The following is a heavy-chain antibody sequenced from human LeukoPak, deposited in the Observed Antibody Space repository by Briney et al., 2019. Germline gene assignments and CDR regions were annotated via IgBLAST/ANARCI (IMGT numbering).Heavy chain of an antibody. D-gene: IGHD6-13*01. CDR1: GGSISSYY. Sequence: KPSETLSLTCTVSGGSISSYYWSWIRQPPGKGLEWIGYIYYSGSTNYNPSLKSRVTISVDTSKNQFSLKLSSVTAADTAMYYCARDTAAGILHWFDPWGQGTLVTVSS. V-gene: IGHV4-59*01. CDR3: ARDTAAGILHWFDP. J-gene: IGHJ5*02. CDR2: IYYSGST.